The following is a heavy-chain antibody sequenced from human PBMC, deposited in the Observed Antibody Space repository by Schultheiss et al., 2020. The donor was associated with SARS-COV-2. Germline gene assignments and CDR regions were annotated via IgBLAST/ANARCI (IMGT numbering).Heavy chain of an antibody. Sequence: GSLRLSCAASGFTFSSYAMSWVRQAPGKGLEWVSAISGSGGSTYYADSVKGRFTISRDNSKNTLYLQMNSLRAEDTAVYYCAKDLEGWNDLGLSDYWGQGTLVTVSS. CDR1: GFTFSSYA. D-gene: IGHD1-1*01. CDR3: AKDLEGWNDLGLSDY. V-gene: IGHV3-23*01. J-gene: IGHJ4*02. CDR2: ISGSGGST.